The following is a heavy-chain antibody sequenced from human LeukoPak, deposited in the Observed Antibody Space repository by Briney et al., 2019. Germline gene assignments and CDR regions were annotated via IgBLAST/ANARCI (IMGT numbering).Heavy chain of an antibody. CDR1: GYTFTSYY. V-gene: IGHV1-46*03. J-gene: IGHJ4*02. D-gene: IGHD2-2*01. Sequence: GASVKVSCKASGYTFTSYYMHWVRQAPGQGLEWMGIINPSGGSTSYAQKFQGRVTMTRDTSTSTVYMELSSLRSEDTAVYYCALIGVVPAAPTRGEFVDYWGQGTLVTVSS. CDR3: ALIGVVPAAPTRGEFVDY. CDR2: INPSGGST.